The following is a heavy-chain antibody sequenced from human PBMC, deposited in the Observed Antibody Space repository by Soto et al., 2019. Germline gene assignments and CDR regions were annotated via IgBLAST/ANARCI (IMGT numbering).Heavy chain of an antibody. CDR3: AKENRYSSSWFEFDY. CDR1: GFTFSSYA. J-gene: IGHJ4*02. D-gene: IGHD6-13*01. Sequence: EVQLLESGGGLVQPGGSLRLSCAASGFTFSSYAMSWVRQAPGKGLEWVSAISGSGGSTYYSDSVKGRFTISRDNSRNTLYLQMTSLRAEYTAVYYCAKENRYSSSWFEFDYWGQGTLVTVSS. CDR2: ISGSGGST. V-gene: IGHV3-23*01.